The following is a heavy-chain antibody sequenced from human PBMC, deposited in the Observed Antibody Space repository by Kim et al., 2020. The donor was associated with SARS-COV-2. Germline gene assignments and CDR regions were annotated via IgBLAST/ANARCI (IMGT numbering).Heavy chain of an antibody. CDR3: ARPYYYDSSGYYHGAFDI. Sequence: KRRVTISVDTSKNQFSLKLSSVTAADTAVYYCARPYYYDSSGYYHGAFDIWGQGTMVTVSS. D-gene: IGHD3-22*01. V-gene: IGHV4-39*01. J-gene: IGHJ3*02.